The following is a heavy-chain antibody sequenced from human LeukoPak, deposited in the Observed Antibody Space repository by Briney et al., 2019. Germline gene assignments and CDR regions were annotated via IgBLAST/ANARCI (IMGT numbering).Heavy chain of an antibody. CDR2: IIPLFGTA. CDR1: GGTFGSYA. V-gene: IGHV1-69*05. Sequence: SVKVSCKASGGTFGSYAISWVRQALGQGLEWMGGIIPLFGTANYAQKFQGRVTITTDESTSTAYMELSSLRSEDTAVYYSGRGYSVYAVDTAMVSWGQGTLVTVSS. D-gene: IGHD5-18*01. J-gene: IGHJ4*02. CDR3: GRGYSVYAVDTAMVS.